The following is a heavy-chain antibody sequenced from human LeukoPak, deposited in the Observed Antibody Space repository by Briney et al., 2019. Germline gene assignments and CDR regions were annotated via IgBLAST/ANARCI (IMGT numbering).Heavy chain of an antibody. CDR2: ISGTGDNT. D-gene: IGHD6-19*01. V-gene: IGHV3-23*01. J-gene: IGHJ4*02. CDR1: GFAFSNYA. Sequence: GGSLRLSCAAFGFAFSNYAMNWVRQTPGKGLEWVSSISGTGDNTYYAEPVKGRFTISRDNSKNTVFLQMNSLRAEDTAVFYCAKRSGYSNGWFFDFWGQGTLVTVSS. CDR3: AKRSGYSNGWFFDF.